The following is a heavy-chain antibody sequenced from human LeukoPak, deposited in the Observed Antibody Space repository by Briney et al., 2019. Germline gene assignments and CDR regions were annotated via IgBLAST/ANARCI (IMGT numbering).Heavy chain of an antibody. J-gene: IGHJ4*02. V-gene: IGHV4-59*01. Sequence: SETLSLTCSVSGGSISSYYWSWIRQSPGKGLEWIGYIYYSGSTNYNPSLKDRVTISVDTSKNQFSLNLRSVTAADTAIYYCARGDTKGQPFDYWGQGTLVTVSS. CDR3: ARGDTKGQPFDY. D-gene: IGHD5-18*01. CDR1: GGSISSYY. CDR2: IYYSGST.